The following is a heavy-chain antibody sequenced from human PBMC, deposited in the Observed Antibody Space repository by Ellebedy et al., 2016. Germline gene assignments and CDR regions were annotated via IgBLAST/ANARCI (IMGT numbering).Heavy chain of an antibody. Sequence: GESLKISXAASGFTFSSYAMSWVRQALGKGLEWVSSISATGADTQYADSGMGRFTISRDNSKNTLFLRMNSLRADDTATYYCARLSNTNSFFDSWGQGTLVTVSS. CDR1: GFTFSSYA. CDR2: ISATGADT. D-gene: IGHD2-2*01. V-gene: IGHV3-23*01. J-gene: IGHJ4*02. CDR3: ARLSNTNSFFDS.